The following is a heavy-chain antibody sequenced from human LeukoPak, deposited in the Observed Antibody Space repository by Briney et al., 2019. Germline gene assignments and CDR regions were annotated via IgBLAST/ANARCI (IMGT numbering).Heavy chain of an antibody. CDR2: IVHSGNT. D-gene: IGHD1-1*01. Sequence: SETLSLTCAVYGGSFSGYYWSWIRQPPGKGLEWIGEIVHSGNTKYNPSLKSRVTISVDTSKNQFTLNLTSVTAADTAVYYCARFGSSTWYKGAFDIWGQGTMVTVAS. V-gene: IGHV4-34*12. J-gene: IGHJ3*02. CDR3: ARFGSSTWYKGAFDI. CDR1: GGSFSGYY.